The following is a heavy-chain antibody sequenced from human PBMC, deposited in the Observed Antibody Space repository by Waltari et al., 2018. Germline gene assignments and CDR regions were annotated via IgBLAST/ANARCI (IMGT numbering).Heavy chain of an antibody. D-gene: IGHD6-19*01. CDR1: VYSISSGYY. CDR2: IYHSGST. CDR3: ARHGIAVAGVFDY. Sequence: QVQLQESGPGLVKPSETLSLTCAVSVYSISSGYYWGWIRQPPGKGLEWIGSIYHSGSTYYNPSLKSRVTISVDTSKNQFSLKLSSVTAADTAVYYCARHGIAVAGVFDYWGQGTLVTVSS. J-gene: IGHJ4*02. V-gene: IGHV4-38-2*01.